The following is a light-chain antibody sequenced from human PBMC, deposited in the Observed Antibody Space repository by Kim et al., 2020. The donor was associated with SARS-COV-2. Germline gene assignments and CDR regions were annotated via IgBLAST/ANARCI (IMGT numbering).Light chain of an antibody. Sequence: LTQPPSVSKDLRQTAILTYTGNSNNVGNEGAAWLRQHQGHPPKLLSYTNNNRPSGISEKFSPSRSGNTASLTITGLQPEDEADYYCLAWDRSLSGWVFGGGTQLTVL. CDR1: SNNVGNEG. V-gene: IGLV10-54*01. CDR3: LAWDRSLSGWV. CDR2: TNN. J-gene: IGLJ3*02.